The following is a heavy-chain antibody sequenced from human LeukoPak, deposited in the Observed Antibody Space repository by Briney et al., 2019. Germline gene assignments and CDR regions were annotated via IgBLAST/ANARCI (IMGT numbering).Heavy chain of an antibody. J-gene: IGHJ4*02. V-gene: IGHV3-21*01. CDR2: ISSSSSYI. CDR1: GFTFSSYS. CDR3: ARDLKQWLVRNGRGSPVGY. Sequence: PGGSLRLSCAASGFTFSSYSMNWVRQAPGKGLEWVSSISSSSSYIYYADSAKGRFTISRDNAKNSLYLQMNSLRAEDTAVYYCARDLKQWLVRNGRGSPVGYWGQGTLVSVSS. D-gene: IGHD6-19*01.